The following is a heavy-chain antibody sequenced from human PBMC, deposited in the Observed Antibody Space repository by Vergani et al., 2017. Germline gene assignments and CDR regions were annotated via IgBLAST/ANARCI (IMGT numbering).Heavy chain of an antibody. V-gene: IGHV4-31*03. D-gene: IGHD1-26*01. J-gene: IGHJ6*02. CDR3: ARDVEPMAGYGMDV. CDR2: IYYSGST. CDR1: GGSISSGGYY. Sequence: QVQLQESGPGLVKPSQTLSLTCTVSGGSISSGGYYWSWIRQHPGKGLEWIGYIYYSGSTYYNPSLKSRVTISVDTSKNQFSLKLCSVTAADTAVYYCARDVEPMAGYGMDVWGQGTTVTVSS.